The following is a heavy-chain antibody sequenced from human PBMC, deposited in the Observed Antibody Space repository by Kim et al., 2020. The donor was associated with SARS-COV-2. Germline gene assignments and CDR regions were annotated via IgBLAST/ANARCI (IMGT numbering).Heavy chain of an antibody. CDR2: INGGGDRT. CDR1: GFTFRTYA. J-gene: IGHJ4*02. CDR3: ARRSIYCDGPNCYQPDH. Sequence: GGSLRLSCAGSGFTFRTYAMSWVRQAPGKGLEWVSGINGGGDRTYYADSVKGRFVVSRDNSKNILYLQMSSLSAEDTAIYYCARRSIYCDGPNCYQPDHWGQGTLVTLPS. D-gene: IGHD2-21*02. V-gene: IGHV3-23*01.